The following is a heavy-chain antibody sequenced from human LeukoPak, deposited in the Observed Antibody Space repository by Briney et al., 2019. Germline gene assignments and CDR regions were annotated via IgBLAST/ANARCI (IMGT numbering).Heavy chain of an antibody. CDR2: IIPMFGTA. CDR3: ASGRTDIVVVPATLRNYFFDY. Sequence: ASVKVSCKASGGTFSSYDISWVRQAPGQGLEWMGGIIPMFGTANYAQKFQGRVTISADKSTSTACMELSSLRSEDTAVYYCASGRTDIVVVPATLRNYFFDYWGQGTLVTASS. V-gene: IGHV1-69*06. J-gene: IGHJ4*02. CDR1: GGTFSSYD. D-gene: IGHD2-2*01.